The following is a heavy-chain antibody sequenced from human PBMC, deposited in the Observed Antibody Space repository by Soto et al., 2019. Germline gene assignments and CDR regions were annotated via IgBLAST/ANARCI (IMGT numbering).Heavy chain of an antibody. CDR2: IYHSGST. J-gene: IGHJ4*02. CDR3: AGRGGLPRYY. V-gene: IGHV4-30-2*01. CDR1: GGSISIGGYS. Sequence: QLQLQESGSGLVKPSQTLSLTCSVSGGSISIGGYSWSWIRQPPGKGLEWIGYIYHSGSTYYNTSLKSRVTISVDRSKNQFSMKLSSLTAADTAVYYCAGRGGLPRYYWGQGTMVTVSS. D-gene: IGHD5-12*01.